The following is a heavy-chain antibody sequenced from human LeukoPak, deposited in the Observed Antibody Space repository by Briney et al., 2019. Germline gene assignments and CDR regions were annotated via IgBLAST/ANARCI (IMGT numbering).Heavy chain of an antibody. Sequence: GGSLRHSCAASGFTFGSYAMSWVRQAPGKGLEWVSAISADGGSAWYAGSVRGRSTISRDNSKNTVYLQMKSLGAEDTAVYFCARDRNFPRDQFDYWGQGTLVTVSS. CDR3: ARDRNFPRDQFDY. D-gene: IGHD4-11*01. CDR2: ISADGGSA. CDR1: GFTFGSYA. V-gene: IGHV3-23*01. J-gene: IGHJ4*02.